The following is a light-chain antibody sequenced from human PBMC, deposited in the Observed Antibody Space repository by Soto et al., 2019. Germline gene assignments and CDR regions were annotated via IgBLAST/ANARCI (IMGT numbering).Light chain of an antibody. CDR2: KAS. CDR1: QTFNGG. CDR3: QQYNSQSWT. V-gene: IGKV1-5*03. J-gene: IGKJ1*01. Sequence: DIRINQSPSTPSASVGDRVTITCRASQTFNGGLAWYQQKSGQAPHLLIYKASILGSGVPSRFSGSGSGTEFTFTISSLHPDDFAIYYCQQYNSQSWTFGQGTKV.